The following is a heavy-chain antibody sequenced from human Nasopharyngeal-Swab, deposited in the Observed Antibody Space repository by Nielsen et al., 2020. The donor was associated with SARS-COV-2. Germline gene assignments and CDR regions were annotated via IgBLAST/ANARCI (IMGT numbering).Heavy chain of an antibody. D-gene: IGHD5-12*01. J-gene: IGHJ6*03. CDR3: ARGKSWATRGLYYYYYMDV. Sequence: VRQAPGQGLEWMGWMNPNSGNTGYAQKFQGRVTMTRNTSISTAYMELSSLRSEDTAVYYCARGKSWATRGLYYYYYMDVWGKGTTVTVSS. V-gene: IGHV1-8*01. CDR2: MNPNSGNT.